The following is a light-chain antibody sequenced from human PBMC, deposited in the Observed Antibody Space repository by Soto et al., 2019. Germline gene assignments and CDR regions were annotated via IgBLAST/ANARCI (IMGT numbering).Light chain of an antibody. J-gene: IGLJ3*02. CDR1: SSNIGAGYS. Sequence: QSVLTQSPSVSGAPGQRVTISCTGSSSNIGAGYSVHWYQQLPGTAPKLLLFGNNRPSGVPDRFSVSKSGTSASLAITGLQPEDEADYYCQSYDNTLSAWVFGGGTKLTVL. CDR2: GN. V-gene: IGLV1-40*01. CDR3: QSYDNTLSAWV.